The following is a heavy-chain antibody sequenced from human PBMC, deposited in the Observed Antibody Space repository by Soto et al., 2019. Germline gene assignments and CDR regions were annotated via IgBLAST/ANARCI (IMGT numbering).Heavy chain of an antibody. D-gene: IGHD4-17*01. CDR1: GFIFSTYA. CDR3: AHPRGYGVFDAVDI. V-gene: IGHV3-23*01. CDR2: ITNDGGST. Sequence: ASETLSLSCAASGFIFSTYAMNWVRQAPGKGLEYVSAITNDGGSTYYAESVRGRFTISRDNSINTLYLQMSSLRSEDTAIYYCAHPRGYGVFDAVDIWGQGTMVTVSS. J-gene: IGHJ3*02.